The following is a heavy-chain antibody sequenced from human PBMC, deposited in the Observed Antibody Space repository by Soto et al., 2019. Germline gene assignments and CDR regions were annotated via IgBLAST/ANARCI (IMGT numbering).Heavy chain of an antibody. CDR3: ARHPYVDYDRMEV. J-gene: IGHJ6*02. D-gene: IGHD3-16*01. Sequence: PGESLKSCFKGSGYSFSNSWIAWVRQMPGKVLELMGIIYPGDSDTRYRPSFQGQVTISADKSINTAYLQWSSLKASDTAMYYCARHPYVDYDRMEVWGQGTTDTVSS. CDR2: IYPGDSDT. V-gene: IGHV5-51*01. CDR1: GYSFSNSW.